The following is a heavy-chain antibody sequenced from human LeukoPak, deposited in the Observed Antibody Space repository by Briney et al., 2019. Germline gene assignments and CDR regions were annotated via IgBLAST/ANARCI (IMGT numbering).Heavy chain of an antibody. CDR3: AKAMTTVPTGVDY. V-gene: IGHV3-30*18. CDR1: GFTFSSYG. D-gene: IGHD4-17*01. CDR2: ISYDGSNK. J-gene: IGHJ4*02. Sequence: PGRSLRLSGAASGFTFSSYGMHWVRQAPGKGLEWVAVISYDGSNKYYADSVKGRFTISRDNSKNTLYLQMNSLRAEDTAVYYCAKAMTTVPTGVDYWGQGTLVTVSS.